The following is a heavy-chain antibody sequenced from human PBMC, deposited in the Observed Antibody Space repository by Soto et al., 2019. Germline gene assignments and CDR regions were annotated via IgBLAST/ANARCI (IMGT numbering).Heavy chain of an antibody. J-gene: IGHJ4*02. Sequence: QVQLQQSGPGLVKPSQTLSLTCAISGDSVSSNSAAWNWIRQSPSGGLEWLGRTYYRSKWYNAYAPSVKGRITINADTSKNEFSLQLDSVTPEDTAVYYCAGSDNYYRLDYWGQGTLVTVSS. CDR1: GDSVSSNSAA. D-gene: IGHD3-22*01. V-gene: IGHV6-1*01. CDR3: AGSDNYYRLDY. CDR2: TYYRSKWYN.